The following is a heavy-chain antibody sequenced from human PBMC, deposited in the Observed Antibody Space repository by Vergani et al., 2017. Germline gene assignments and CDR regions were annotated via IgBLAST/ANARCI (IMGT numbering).Heavy chain of an antibody. CDR2: IYYSGTT. CDR1: GGSISSGGYY. Sequence: QVQLQESGPGLVKPSQTLSLTCIVSGGSISSGGYYWSWIRQHPGEGLEWIGYIYYSGTTYYNPSLKSRVTISVDTSKSQFSLKLSSVTAADTAVYYCARVPVHYDFWSGYGYYFDYWGQGTLVTVSS. V-gene: IGHV4-31*03. CDR3: ARVPVHYDFWSGYGYYFDY. D-gene: IGHD3-3*01. J-gene: IGHJ4*02.